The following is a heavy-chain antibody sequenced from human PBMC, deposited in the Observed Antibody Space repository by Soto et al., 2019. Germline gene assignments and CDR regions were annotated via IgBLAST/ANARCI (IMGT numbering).Heavy chain of an antibody. CDR1: GFTFRSYV. CDR2: TSYDGSNN. Sequence: QVQLVESGGGVVQPGTSLRLSCVGSGFTFRSYVIHWVRQAPGNGLEWVALTSYDGSNNFYGDYVKGRFTISRLNSRNTVEMQMDSLTFDDTALYYGKRLGTMVGLVVWGQGNRVAVSS. V-gene: IGHV3-33*05. D-gene: IGHD1-26*01. CDR3: KRLGTMVGLVV. J-gene: IGHJ4*02.